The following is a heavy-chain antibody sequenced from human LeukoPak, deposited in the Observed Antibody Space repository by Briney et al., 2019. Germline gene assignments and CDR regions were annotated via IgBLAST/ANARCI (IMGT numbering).Heavy chain of an antibody. Sequence: SETLSLTCAVYGGSFSGYYWSWIRQPPGKGLEWIGEINHSGSTNYNPSLKSRVTISVDTSKNQFSLKLSSVTAAGTAVYYCARGGPRGHWFDPWGQGTLVTVSS. CDR3: ARGGPRGHWFDP. J-gene: IGHJ5*02. CDR1: GGSFSGYY. CDR2: INHSGST. D-gene: IGHD3-10*01. V-gene: IGHV4-34*01.